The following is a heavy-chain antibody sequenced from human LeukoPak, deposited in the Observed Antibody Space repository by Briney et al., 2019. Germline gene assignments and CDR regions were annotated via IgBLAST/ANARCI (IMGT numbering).Heavy chain of an antibody. CDR3: AGVDTTLSYKLDY. J-gene: IGHJ4*02. D-gene: IGHD1-1*01. Sequence: PGGSLRLSCAASGFTISTKCMIWVRQPPGKGLEWVSVIYNSGRTYNSDSVKGRFTISRHNSKNTVYLQMNNLRAEYTAMYYCAGVDTTLSYKLDYWGQGTLVTVSS. CDR1: GFTISTKC. V-gene: IGHV3-53*04. CDR2: IYNSGRT.